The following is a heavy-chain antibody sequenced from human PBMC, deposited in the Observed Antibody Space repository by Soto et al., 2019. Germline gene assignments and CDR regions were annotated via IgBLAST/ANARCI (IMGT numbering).Heavy chain of an antibody. J-gene: IGHJ4*02. CDR1: GFTFSSYG. CDR2: ISYDGSNK. Sequence: QVQLVESGGGVVQPGRSLRLSCAASGFTFSSYGMHWVRQAPGKGLEWVAVISYDGSNKYYADSVKGRFTISRDNSKNTLYLQMNSLRAEDTAVYYCAKDGTGWVIYNFDYWGQGTLVTVSS. V-gene: IGHV3-30*18. D-gene: IGHD2-21*01. CDR3: AKDGTGWVIYNFDY.